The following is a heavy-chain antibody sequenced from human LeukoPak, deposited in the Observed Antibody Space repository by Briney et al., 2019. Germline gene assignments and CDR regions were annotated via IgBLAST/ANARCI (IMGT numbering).Heavy chain of an antibody. CDR3: ARSPNPSYSSSWYVHNYYYYYMDV. V-gene: IGHV4-59*01. CDR2: IYYSGST. J-gene: IGHJ6*03. CDR1: GGSISSYY. D-gene: IGHD6-13*01. Sequence: SETLSLTCTVSGGSISSYYWSWIRQPPGKGLEWIGYIYYSGSTNYNPSLKSRVTISVDTSKNQFSLKLSSVTAADTAVYYCARSPNPSYSSSWYVHNYYYYYMDVWGKGTTVTISS.